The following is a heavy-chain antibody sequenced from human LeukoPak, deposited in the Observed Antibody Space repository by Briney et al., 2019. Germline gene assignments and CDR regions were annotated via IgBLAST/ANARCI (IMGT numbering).Heavy chain of an antibody. CDR3: AREYNGSPGRYDS. J-gene: IGHJ4*02. CDR2: IYHSGST. CDR1: GYSISSGYY. V-gene: IGHV4-38-2*02. D-gene: IGHD1-26*01. Sequence: SETLSLTCTVSGYSISSGYYWGWIRQPPGKGLEWIGSIYHSGSTYYNPSLKSRVTISVDTSKNQFSLKLSSVTAADTAVYYCAREYNGSPGRYDSWGQGTLVTVSS.